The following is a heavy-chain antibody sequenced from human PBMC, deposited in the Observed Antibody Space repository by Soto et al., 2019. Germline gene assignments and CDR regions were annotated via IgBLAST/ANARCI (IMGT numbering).Heavy chain of an antibody. CDR2: IYSGGST. J-gene: IGHJ4*02. D-gene: IGHD3-22*01. V-gene: IGHV3-53*01. CDR1: GFTVSSNY. Sequence: PGGSLRPSCAASGFTVSSNYMSWVRQAPGKGLEWVSVIYSGGSTYYADSVKGRFTISRDNSKNTLYLQMNSLRAEDTAVYYCARDRSRNYYDSSGYSPWYFDYWGQGTLVTVSS. CDR3: ARDRSRNYYDSSGYSPWYFDY.